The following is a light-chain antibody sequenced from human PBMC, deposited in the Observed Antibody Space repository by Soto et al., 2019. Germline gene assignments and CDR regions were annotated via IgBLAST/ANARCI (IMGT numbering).Light chain of an antibody. V-gene: IGLV2-14*01. CDR1: SSDVGGYNY. CDR2: DVS. Sequence: QSALTQPASVSGSPGQSITISFTGTSSDVGGYNYVSWYQQHPGKAPKLMIYDVSNRPSGVSNRFSGSKSGNTASLTISGLQAEDEADYYCNSFTSTRTYVFGTGTKLTVL. J-gene: IGLJ1*01. CDR3: NSFTSTRTYV.